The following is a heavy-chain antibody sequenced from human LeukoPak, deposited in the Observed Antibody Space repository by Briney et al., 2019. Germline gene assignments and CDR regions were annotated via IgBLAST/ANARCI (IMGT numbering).Heavy chain of an antibody. Sequence: GGSLRLSCAASGFTFSSYEMNWVRQAPGKGLEWVSYISSSGSTIYYADSVKGRFTISRDNAKNSLYLQMNSLRAEDTAVYYCARPISSYYYGSGSYYSPFDYWGQGTLVTVSS. J-gene: IGHJ4*02. CDR1: GFTFSSYE. V-gene: IGHV3-48*03. CDR2: ISSSGSTI. D-gene: IGHD3-10*01. CDR3: ARPISSYYYGSGSYYSPFDY.